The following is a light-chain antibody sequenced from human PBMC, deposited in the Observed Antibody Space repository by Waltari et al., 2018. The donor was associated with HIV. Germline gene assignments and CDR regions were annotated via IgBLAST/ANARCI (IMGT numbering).Light chain of an antibody. CDR2: DVT. J-gene: IGLJ3*02. CDR3: CSFTSTSTLHWV. V-gene: IGLV2-14*03. Sequence: LTQPASLSGSPGQSITISCTGTSSDVGAYYSVSWYQRHPDKAPKLIIYDVTTRPSGVSDRFSGSKSGNTASLTISGLQAEDEADYFCCSFTSTSTLHWVFGGGTKLTVL. CDR1: SSDVGAYYS.